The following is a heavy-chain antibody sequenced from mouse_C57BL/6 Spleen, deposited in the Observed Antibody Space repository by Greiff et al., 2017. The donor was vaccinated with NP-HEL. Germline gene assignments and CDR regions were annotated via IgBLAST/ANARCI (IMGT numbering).Heavy chain of an antibody. CDR3: TGFLPPDY. V-gene: IGHV14-4*01. J-gene: IGHJ2*01. Sequence: EVQLQQSGAELVRPGASVKLSCTASGFNIKDDYMHWVKQRPEQGLEWIGWIDPENGDTEYASKFQGKATITADTSSNTAYLQLRSLTSEDTAVYYCTGFLPPDYWGQGTTLTVSS. D-gene: IGHD2-10*01. CDR2: IDPENGDT. CDR1: GFNIKDDY.